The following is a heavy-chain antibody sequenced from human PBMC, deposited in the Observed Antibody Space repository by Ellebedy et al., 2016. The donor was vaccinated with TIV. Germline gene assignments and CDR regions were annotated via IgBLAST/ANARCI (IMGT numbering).Heavy chain of an antibody. CDR1: GFTFSGSA. J-gene: IGHJ3*02. V-gene: IGHV3-73*01. CDR3: TRPFGDTAKDI. D-gene: IGHD5-18*01. Sequence: GESLKISCAASGFTFSGSAMHWVRQASGKGLEWVGRIRSKANSYATAYAASVKGRFTISRDDSKNTAYLQMNSLKTEDTAVYYCTRPFGDTAKDIWGQGTMVTVSS. CDR2: IRSKANSYAT.